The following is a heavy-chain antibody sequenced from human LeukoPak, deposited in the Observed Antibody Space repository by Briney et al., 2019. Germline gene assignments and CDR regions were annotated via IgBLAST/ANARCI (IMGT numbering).Heavy chain of an antibody. Sequence: PSETLSLTCTVSGGSISSSSYYWGWIRQPPGKGLEWIGSFYYSGSTYYNPSLKSRFTISVDTSKTQFSLKLSSVTAADTAVYYCARIREDSSGYYYIDYWGQGTLVTVSS. CDR2: FYYSGST. V-gene: IGHV4-39*07. CDR1: GGSISSSSYY. CDR3: ARIREDSSGYYYIDY. D-gene: IGHD3-22*01. J-gene: IGHJ4*02.